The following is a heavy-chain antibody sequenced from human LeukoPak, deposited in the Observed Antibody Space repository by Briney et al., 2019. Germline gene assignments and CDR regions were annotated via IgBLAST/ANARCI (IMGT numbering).Heavy chain of an antibody. CDR1: GFTFSSYA. V-gene: IGHV3-23*01. Sequence: GGSLRLSCAASGFTFSSYAMSWVRQAPGKGLEWVSAISGSGGSTYYADSVKGRFTISRDNSKNTLYLQMNSLRAEDTAVHYRANSGDSSGYYPRWGQGTLVTVSS. CDR2: ISGSGGST. CDR3: ANSGDSSGYYPR. J-gene: IGHJ4*02. D-gene: IGHD3-22*01.